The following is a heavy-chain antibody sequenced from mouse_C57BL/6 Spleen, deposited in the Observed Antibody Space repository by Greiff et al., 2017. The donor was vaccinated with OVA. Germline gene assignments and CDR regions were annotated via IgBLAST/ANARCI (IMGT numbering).Heavy chain of an antibody. CDR2: INPYNGGT. Sequence: EVKLQESGPVLVKPGASVKMSCKASGYTFTDYYMNWVKQSHGKSLEWIGVINPYNGGTSYNQKFKGKATLTVDKSSSTAYMELNSLTSEDSAVYYCATPVLGSNYAMDYWGQGTSVTVSS. V-gene: IGHV1-19*01. D-gene: IGHD3-3*01. J-gene: IGHJ4*01. CDR3: ATPVLGSNYAMDY. CDR1: GYTFTDYY.